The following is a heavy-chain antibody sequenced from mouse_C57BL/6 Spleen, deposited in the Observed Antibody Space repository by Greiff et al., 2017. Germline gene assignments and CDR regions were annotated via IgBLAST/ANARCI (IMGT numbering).Heavy chain of an antibody. D-gene: IGHD2-2*01. CDR1: GFTFSSYA. J-gene: IGHJ4*01. Sequence: EVQLVESGGGLVKPGGSLKLSCAASGFTFSSYAMSWVRQTPEKRLEWVATISDGGSYTDYPDNVKGRFTISRDNAKNNLYLQMSHLKSEDTAVYYCARDRGYGYDGAMDYWGQGTSVTVSS. CDR3: ARDRGYGYDGAMDY. V-gene: IGHV5-4*01. CDR2: ISDGGSYT.